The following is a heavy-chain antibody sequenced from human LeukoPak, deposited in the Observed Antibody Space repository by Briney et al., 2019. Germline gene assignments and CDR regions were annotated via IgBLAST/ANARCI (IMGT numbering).Heavy chain of an antibody. CDR3: ARETAGYDY. V-gene: IGHV3-30*02. Sequence: GGSLRLSWAASGFTFSGYGMHWVRQATGKGLEWVAFIRYDGSNNYYTDSVKGRFTISRDNSKNSLYLQMNSLRAEDTAVYYCARETAGYDYWGQGTLVTVSS. J-gene: IGHJ4*02. CDR1: GFTFSGYG. CDR2: IRYDGSNN. D-gene: IGHD5-12*01.